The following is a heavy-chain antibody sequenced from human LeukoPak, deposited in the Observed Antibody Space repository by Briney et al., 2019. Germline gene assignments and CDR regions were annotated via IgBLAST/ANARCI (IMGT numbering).Heavy chain of an antibody. Sequence: GGSLRLSCAASGFTFSSYAMSWVRQAPGKGLEGVSAISDSGGSTYYADSVKGRFTISRDNSKNTLYLQMNSLRAEDTAVYYCAKVSYSMAYSSSWHVVEYWGQGTLVTVSS. CDR2: ISDSGGST. J-gene: IGHJ4*02. D-gene: IGHD6-13*01. CDR1: GFTFSSYA. CDR3: AKVSYSMAYSSSWHVVEY. V-gene: IGHV3-23*01.